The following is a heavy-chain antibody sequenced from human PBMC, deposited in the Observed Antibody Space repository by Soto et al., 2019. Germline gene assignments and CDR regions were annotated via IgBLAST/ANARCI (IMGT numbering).Heavy chain of an antibody. J-gene: IGHJ4*02. D-gene: IGHD3-22*01. V-gene: IGHV1-3*01. CDR2: INAGNGNT. CDR1: GYTFTSYA. Sequence: ASVKVSCKASGYTFTSYAMHWVRQAPGQRLEWMGWINAGNGNTKYSQKFQGRVTITRDTSASTAYMELSSLRSEDTAVYYCARDFGRRTQIVVVQYYFDYWGQGTLVTVSS. CDR3: ARDFGRRTQIVVVQYYFDY.